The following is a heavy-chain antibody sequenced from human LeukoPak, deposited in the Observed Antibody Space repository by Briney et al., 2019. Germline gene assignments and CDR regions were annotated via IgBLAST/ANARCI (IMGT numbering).Heavy chain of an antibody. CDR3: AKESTVTPLWDY. CDR1: GFTFSDYY. Sequence: GGSLRLSCAASGFTFSDYYMSWVRQAPGKGLEWVSAISGSGGSTYYADSVKGRFTISRDNSKNTLYLQMNSLRAEDTAVYYCAKESTVTPLWDYWGQGTLVTVSS. V-gene: IGHV3-23*01. D-gene: IGHD4-17*01. CDR2: ISGSGGST. J-gene: IGHJ4*02.